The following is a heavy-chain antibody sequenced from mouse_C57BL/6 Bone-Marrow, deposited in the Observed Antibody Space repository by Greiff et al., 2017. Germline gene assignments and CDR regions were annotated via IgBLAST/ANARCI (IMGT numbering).Heavy chain of an antibody. V-gene: IGHV1-15*01. Sequence: VQLQQSGAELVRPGASVTLSCKASGYTFTDYEMTWVKQTPVHGLEWIGDIDPESGGTAYNQKFKGKAILTADKSSSTAYMELSSLTSEDSAVYYCTRPLSDGYFLCFDYWGRGTTRTV. CDR3: TRPLSDGYFLCFDY. CDR1: GYTFTDYE. CDR2: IDPESGGT. D-gene: IGHD2-3*01. J-gene: IGHJ2*01.